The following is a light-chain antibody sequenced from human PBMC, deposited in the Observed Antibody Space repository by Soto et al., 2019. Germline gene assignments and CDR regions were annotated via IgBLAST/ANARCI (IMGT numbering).Light chain of an antibody. CDR3: QQYGSSPPET. V-gene: IGKV3-20*01. CDR1: QSVSSSY. J-gene: IGKJ1*01. Sequence: EVGMSQSPPTLSVSPWERSTLSCRASQSVSSSYLAWYQQKPGQAPRLLIYGASSRATGIPDRFSGSGSGTDFTLTISRLEPEDFAVYYCQQYGSSPPETFGQGTKWIS. CDR2: GAS.